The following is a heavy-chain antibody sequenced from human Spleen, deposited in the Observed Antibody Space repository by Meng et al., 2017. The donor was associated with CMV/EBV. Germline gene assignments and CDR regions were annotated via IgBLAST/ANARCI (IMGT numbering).Heavy chain of an antibody. V-gene: IGHV3-74*01. CDR2: NDSDGSST. D-gene: IGHD1-26*01. CDR1: FSRYG. CDR3: ARDQLSGSYQYHYYGMDV. J-gene: IGHJ6*02. Sequence: FSRYGMEWVRRARGKELVWIAGNDSDGSSTTYADSVKGRFTISRDNAKNTVYLQMNSLRAEDTAVYYCARDQLSGSYQYHYYGMDVWGQGTTVTVSS.